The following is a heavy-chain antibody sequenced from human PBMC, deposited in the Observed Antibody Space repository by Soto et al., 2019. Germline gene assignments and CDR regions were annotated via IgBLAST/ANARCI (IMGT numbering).Heavy chain of an antibody. CDR3: VHSPNVAVDH. J-gene: IGHJ4*01. Sequence: SGTLSLTCVVYGESFGGFYWSWVRQSPGKGLEWIGEISQTETTAYSPSLKGRVSISADTSKKQFSLTLTSVTAADTAVYYCVHSPNVAVDHWGHGTLVTVSS. CDR2: ISQTETT. CDR1: GESFGGFY. D-gene: IGHD2-15*01. V-gene: IGHV4-34*01.